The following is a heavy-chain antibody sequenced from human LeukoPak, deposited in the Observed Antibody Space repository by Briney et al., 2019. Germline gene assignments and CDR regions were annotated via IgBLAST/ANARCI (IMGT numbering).Heavy chain of an antibody. CDR3: ARGGAVLGTKYNWFDP. D-gene: IGHD3-16*01. Sequence: GASVKVSCKASGYTFTGHYMHWVRQAPGQGLEWMGRINPNSGGTNYAQKFQGRVTMTRDTSISTAYMELSRLRSDDTAVYYCARGGAVLGTKYNWFDPWGQGTLVTVS. J-gene: IGHJ5*02. CDR2: INPNSGGT. CDR1: GYTFTGHY. V-gene: IGHV1-2*06.